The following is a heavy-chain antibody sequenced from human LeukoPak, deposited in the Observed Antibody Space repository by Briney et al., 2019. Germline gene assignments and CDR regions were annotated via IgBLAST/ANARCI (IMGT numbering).Heavy chain of an antibody. V-gene: IGHV4-4*02. J-gene: IGHJ6*02. Sequence: PSGTLSLTCAVSGGSISSSKWWSWVRQPPGKGLEWIGEIYHGGSTNYNPSLKSRVTISVDKSKNQFFLNLNSVTAADTAVYYCASRDLRDYYGLDVWGQGTTVTVSS. CDR3: ASRDLRDYYGLDV. CDR2: IYHGGST. CDR1: GGSISSSKW.